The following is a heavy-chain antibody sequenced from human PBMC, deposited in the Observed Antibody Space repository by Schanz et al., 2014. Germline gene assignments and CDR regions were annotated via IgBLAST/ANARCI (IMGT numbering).Heavy chain of an antibody. CDR2: IGYLGDT. CDR1: GFTLSNSD. D-gene: IGHD3-10*01. CDR3: ARLPVGWGSGIWGV. Sequence: EGQLAESGGGLVQPGGSLRLSCAASGFTLSNSDMHWVRQGTGKGLEWVSTIGYLGDTYYPDSVKGRFTVSRDSGQNSLYLQMNSLRVEDAAVYYCARLPVGWGSGIWGVWGQGTSVTVYS. J-gene: IGHJ6*02. V-gene: IGHV3-13*01.